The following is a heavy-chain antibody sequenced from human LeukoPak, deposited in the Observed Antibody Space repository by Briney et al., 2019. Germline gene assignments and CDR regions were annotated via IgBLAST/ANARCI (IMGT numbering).Heavy chain of an antibody. CDR3: ARGGYSYGYMVLRYFQH. Sequence: SETLSLTCAVYGGSFSGYYWSWIRQPPGKGLEWIGEINHSGSTNYNPSLKSRVTISVDTSKNQFSLKLSSVTAADTAVYYCARGGYSYGYMVLRYFQHWGQGTLVTVSS. V-gene: IGHV4-34*01. CDR1: GGSFSGYY. J-gene: IGHJ1*01. CDR2: INHSGST. D-gene: IGHD5-18*01.